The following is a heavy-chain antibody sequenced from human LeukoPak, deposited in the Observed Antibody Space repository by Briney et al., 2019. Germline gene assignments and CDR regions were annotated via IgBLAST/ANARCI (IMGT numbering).Heavy chain of an antibody. V-gene: IGHV4-59*01. CDR3: ARESRRKYQLAIGCAFDI. CDR1: GGSISSYY. J-gene: IGHJ3*02. CDR2: IYYSGST. Sequence: SETLSLTCTVSGGSISSYYWSWIRQPPGKGLEWIGYIYYSGSTNYNPSLKSRVTISVDTSKNQFSLELSSVTAADTAVYYCARESRRKYQLAIGCAFDIWGQGTMVTVSS. D-gene: IGHD2-2*01.